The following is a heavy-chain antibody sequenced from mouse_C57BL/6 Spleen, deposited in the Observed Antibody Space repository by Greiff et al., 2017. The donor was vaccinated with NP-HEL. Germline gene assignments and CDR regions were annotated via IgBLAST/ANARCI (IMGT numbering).Heavy chain of an antibody. CDR1: GYTFTDYY. J-gene: IGHJ3*01. V-gene: IGHV1-76*01. Sequence: QVQLQQSGAELVRPGASVKLSCKASGYTFTDYYINWVKQRPGQGLEWIARIYPGSGNTYYNEKFKGKATLTAEKSSSTAYMQLSSLTSEDSAVYFCARGVYSRGAYWGQGTLVTVSA. CDR3: ARGVYSRGAY. D-gene: IGHD2-12*01. CDR2: IYPGSGNT.